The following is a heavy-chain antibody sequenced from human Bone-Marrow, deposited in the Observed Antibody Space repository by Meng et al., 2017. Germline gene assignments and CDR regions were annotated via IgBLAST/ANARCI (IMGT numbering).Heavy chain of an antibody. V-gene: IGHV3-23*01. D-gene: IGHD3-22*01. Sequence: GESLKISCAASGFTFSSYAMSWVRQAPGKGLDWVSAISGSGGSTYYADSVKGRFTISRDNSKNTLYLQMNSLRAEDTAVYYCAKDGRYYDSSGNKWVHEYYYYGMDVWGQGTTVTVSS. CDR3: AKDGRYYDSSGNKWVHEYYYYGMDV. CDR2: ISGSGGST. CDR1: GFTFSSYA. J-gene: IGHJ6*02.